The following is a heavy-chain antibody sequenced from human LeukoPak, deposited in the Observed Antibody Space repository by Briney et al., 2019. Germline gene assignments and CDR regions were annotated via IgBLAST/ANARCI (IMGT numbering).Heavy chain of an antibody. J-gene: IGHJ6*03. CDR3: ASFYGSGTIIKELYYMDV. CDR1: GGSISSGGYY. D-gene: IGHD3-10*01. V-gene: IGHV4-30-2*01. Sequence: SETLSLTCTVSGGSISSGGYYWSWIRQPPGKGREWIGYIYHSGSTYYNPSLKSRVTISVDRSKNQFSLKLSSVTAADTAVYYCASFYGSGTIIKELYYMDVWGKGTTVTVSS. CDR2: IYHSGST.